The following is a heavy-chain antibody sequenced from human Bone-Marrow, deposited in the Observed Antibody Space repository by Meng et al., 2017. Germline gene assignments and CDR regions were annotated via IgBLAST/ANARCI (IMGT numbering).Heavy chain of an antibody. CDR2: INENGANT. D-gene: IGHD2-8*02. J-gene: IGHJ4*02. V-gene: IGHV3-23*01. Sequence: EVQLLESGGGLVQPGGSLRLSCVGSGYIFSHYTMIWVRQAPGKGPEWVSTINENGANTHYPDSLKGRFTISRDNSKNTVYLQMNSLGVEDTAVYYCANWITGHFGHWGLGTLVTVSS. CDR3: ANWITGHFGH. CDR1: GYIFSHYT.